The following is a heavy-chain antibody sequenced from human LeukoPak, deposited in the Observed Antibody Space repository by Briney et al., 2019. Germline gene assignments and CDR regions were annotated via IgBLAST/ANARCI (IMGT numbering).Heavy chain of an antibody. J-gene: IGHJ3*02. D-gene: IGHD3-3*01. Sequence: PSETLSLTCTVSGGSISSYYWSWIRQPAGKGLEWIGRIHSRGSTNYNPSLKSRVTMSVDTSKNQYSLKLSSVTAADTAVYYCARDGETSQDAFDIWGQGTMVTVSS. V-gene: IGHV4-4*07. CDR2: IHSRGST. CDR3: ARDGETSQDAFDI. CDR1: GGSISSYY.